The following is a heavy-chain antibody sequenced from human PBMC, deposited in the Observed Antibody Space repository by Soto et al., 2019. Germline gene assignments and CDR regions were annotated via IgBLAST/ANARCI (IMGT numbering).Heavy chain of an antibody. V-gene: IGHV1-8*01. CDR3: ARDRVTTVTHYYYYYMDV. Sequence: ASVKVSCKASGYTFTSYDINWVRQATGQGLEWMGWMNPNSGNTGYAQKFQGRVTMTRNTSIGTAYMELSSLRSEDTAVYYCARDRVTTVTHYYYYYMDVWGKGTTVTVSS. CDR2: MNPNSGNT. J-gene: IGHJ6*03. CDR1: GYTFTSYD. D-gene: IGHD4-17*01.